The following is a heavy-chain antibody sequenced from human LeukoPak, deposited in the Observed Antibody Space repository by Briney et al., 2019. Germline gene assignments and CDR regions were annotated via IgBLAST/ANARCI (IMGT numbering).Heavy chain of an antibody. V-gene: IGHV3-21*01. CDR1: GFTFSSYS. Sequence: GGSLRLSCAASGFTFSSYSMNWVRQAPGKGLEWVSSISSSSSYIYYADSVKGRFTISRDNAKNSLYLQMNSLRAEDTAVYYRARERTDFGSLRRDFDYWGQGTLVPVSS. D-gene: IGHD1-26*01. J-gene: IGHJ4*02. CDR3: ARERTDFGSLRRDFDY. CDR2: ISSSSSYI.